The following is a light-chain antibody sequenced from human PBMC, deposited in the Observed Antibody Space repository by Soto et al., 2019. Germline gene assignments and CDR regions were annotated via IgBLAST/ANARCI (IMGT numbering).Light chain of an antibody. V-gene: IGKV1-5*01. Sequence: IKRTQSPSTLAASGGDRVTITCRASQHTNNCVAWFQQKPGHAPKLLIYDASSLESGVPSRFSGSRSGTEFTLTIISLQPDDFATYYCQEYRSVSFGQGTHVDI. CDR3: QEYRSVS. J-gene: IGKJ1*01. CDR1: QHTNNC. CDR2: DAS.